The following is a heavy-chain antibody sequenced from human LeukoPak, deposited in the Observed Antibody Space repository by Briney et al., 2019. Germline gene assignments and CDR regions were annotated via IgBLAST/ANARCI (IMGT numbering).Heavy chain of an antibody. Sequence: GRSLRLSCAASGFTFSSYAIHWVRQAPGKELEWVAVISYDGSNKYYADSVKGRFTISRDNSKNTLYLQMNSLRAEDTAVYYCAREYSGYDYGMDVWGKGTTVTVSS. V-gene: IGHV3-30*04. J-gene: IGHJ6*04. CDR3: AREYSGYDYGMDV. CDR1: GFTFSSYA. D-gene: IGHD1-26*01. CDR2: ISYDGSNK.